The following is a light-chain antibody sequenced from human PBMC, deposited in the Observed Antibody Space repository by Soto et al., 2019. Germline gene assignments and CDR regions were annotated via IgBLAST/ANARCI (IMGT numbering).Light chain of an antibody. CDR1: QTISSTY. V-gene: IGKV3-20*01. Sequence: EIVLTQSPGTLSLSPGDRATLSCRASQTISSTYLAWYQQKPGQAPSLLIYAASTRATGIPDRFSGSGSGTDFTLTISRLEPEDFAVYYCQQYGSSPKTFGQGTKVEI. CDR3: QQYGSSPKT. CDR2: AAS. J-gene: IGKJ1*01.